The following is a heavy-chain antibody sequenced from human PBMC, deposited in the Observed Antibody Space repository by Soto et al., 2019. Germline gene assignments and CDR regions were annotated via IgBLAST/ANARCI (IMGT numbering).Heavy chain of an antibody. J-gene: IGHJ4*02. V-gene: IGHV1-18*01. CDR2: ISAYNGNT. Sequence: ASVKVSCKASGYTFTSYGISWVRQAPGQGLEWMGWISAYNGNTNYAQKLQGRVTMTTDTSTSTANMELRSLRSDDTAVYYCARDMGDGYNYGFDYWGQGTLVTVSS. CDR3: ARDMGDGYNYGFDY. CDR1: GYTFTSYG. D-gene: IGHD5-12*01.